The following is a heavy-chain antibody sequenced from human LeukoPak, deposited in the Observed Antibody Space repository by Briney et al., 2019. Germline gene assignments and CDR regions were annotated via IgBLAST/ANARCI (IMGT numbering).Heavy chain of an antibody. CDR2: INPNSGGT. CDR1: GYTFTGYH. D-gene: IGHD3-10*01. CDR3: ARDHGSGSYYADY. V-gene: IGHV1-2*02. J-gene: IGHJ4*02. Sequence: ASVKVSCKACGYTFTGYHMHWVRQAPGQGLEWMGWINPNSGGTNYAQKFQGRVTMTRDTSISTAYTELSRLRSDDTAVYYCARDHGSGSYYADYWGQGTLVTVSS.